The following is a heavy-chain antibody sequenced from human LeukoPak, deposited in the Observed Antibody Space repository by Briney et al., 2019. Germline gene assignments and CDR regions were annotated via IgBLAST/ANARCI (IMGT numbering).Heavy chain of an antibody. D-gene: IGHD6-13*01. V-gene: IGHV3-23*01. J-gene: IGHJ4*02. CDR3: ARPAYSSSWYYFEY. Sequence: GGSLRLSCAASGFTFSSFAMSWVRLAPGKGLEWVSSISNSGGGTYYAESVKGRFTISRDNSKNTLYPQMSSLRAEDTAIYYCARPAYSSSWYYFEYWGQGTLVTVSS. CDR2: ISNSGGGT. CDR1: GFTFSSFA.